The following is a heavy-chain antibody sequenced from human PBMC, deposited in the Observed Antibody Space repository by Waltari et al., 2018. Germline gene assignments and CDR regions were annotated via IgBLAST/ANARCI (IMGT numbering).Heavy chain of an antibody. D-gene: IGHD7-27*01. CDR3: ARGGWGFYLDD. CDR1: GFTFSSYG. V-gene: IGHV3-21*01. CDR2: ISRTGSYT. Sequence: EVQLVESGGGLVKPGGSLRLSCAASGFTFSSYGMNWVRQAPGKGREWGPSISRTGSYTHYEDSGKGRFTISRDNAKNSLYLQMNSLRAEDTAVYYCARGGWGFYLDDWGQGTLVTFSS. J-gene: IGHJ4*02.